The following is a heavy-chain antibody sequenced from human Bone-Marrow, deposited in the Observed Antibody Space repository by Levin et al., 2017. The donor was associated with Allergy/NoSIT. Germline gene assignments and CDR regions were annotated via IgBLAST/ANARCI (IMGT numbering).Heavy chain of an antibody. CDR3: ARGLAESRGAFDY. CDR1: GGSISSGGYS. J-gene: IGHJ4*02. CDR2: IYHSGST. Sequence: TSSETLSLTCAVSGGSISSGGYSWSWIRQPPGKGLEWIGYIYHSGSTYYNPSLKSRVTISVDRSKNQFSLKLSSVTAADTAVYYCARGLAESRGAFDYWGQGTLVTVSS. V-gene: IGHV4-30-2*01.